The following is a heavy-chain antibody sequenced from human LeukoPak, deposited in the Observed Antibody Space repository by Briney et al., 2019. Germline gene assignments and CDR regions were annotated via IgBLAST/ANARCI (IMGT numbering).Heavy chain of an antibody. J-gene: IGHJ4*02. D-gene: IGHD3-16*01. Sequence: TGGSLRLSCAASGFTFSSYEMNWVRQARGKGLEWVSYISSSGSTIYYADSVKGRFTISRENAKNSLYLQLHSLSAEDTAVYYCARDVYDYVWGSYSLDYWGQGTLVTVSS. V-gene: IGHV3-48*03. CDR3: ARDVYDYVWGSYSLDY. CDR1: GFTFSSYE. CDR2: ISSSGSTI.